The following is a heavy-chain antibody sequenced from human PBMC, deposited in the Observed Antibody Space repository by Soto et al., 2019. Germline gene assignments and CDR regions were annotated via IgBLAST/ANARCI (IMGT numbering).Heavy chain of an antibody. Sequence: GPMRLSCAASGFTFSSYAMSWVRQAPEKGLEWVSTISGSGGSTYYADSVKGRFTISRDNSKNTLYLQMNSLRAEDTAVYYCAKENYDYIWGSYRYTGFGYFDYWGQGTLVTVSS. CDR2: ISGSGGST. V-gene: IGHV3-23*01. CDR1: GFTFSSYA. J-gene: IGHJ4*02. CDR3: AKENYDYIWGSYRYTGFGYFDY. D-gene: IGHD3-16*02.